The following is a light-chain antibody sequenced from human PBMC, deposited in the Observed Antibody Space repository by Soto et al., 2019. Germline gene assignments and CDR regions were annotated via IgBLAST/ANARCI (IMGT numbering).Light chain of an antibody. CDR1: QSINTN. J-gene: IGKJ1*01. CDR3: QQYGSSPRT. Sequence: TQSPATLSVSPGERATFSCRASQSINTNLAWFQLKPGQAPRLLIYGASRSATGIPDRFSGSESGTDFTLTISSLEPEDFAVYFCQQYGSSPRTFGQGTKVDI. CDR2: GAS. V-gene: IGKV3-20*01.